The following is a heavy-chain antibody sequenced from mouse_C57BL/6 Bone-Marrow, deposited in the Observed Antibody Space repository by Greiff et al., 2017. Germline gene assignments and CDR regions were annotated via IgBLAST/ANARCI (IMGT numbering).Heavy chain of an antibody. Sequence: EVMLVESGGDLVKPGGSLKLSCAASGFTFSSYGMSWVRQTPDKRLEWVATISSGGSYTYYPDSVKGRFTISRDNAKNTLYLQMSSLKSEDTAMXYCARQEPTIVTTVEYWGQGTSVTVSS. CDR3: ARQEPTIVTTVEY. CDR2: ISSGGSYT. J-gene: IGHJ4*01. D-gene: IGHD2-5*01. V-gene: IGHV5-6*01. CDR1: GFTFSSYG.